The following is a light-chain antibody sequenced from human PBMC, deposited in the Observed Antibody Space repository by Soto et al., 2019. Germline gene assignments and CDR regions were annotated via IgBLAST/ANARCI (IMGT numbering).Light chain of an antibody. CDR3: NSYAGSNNLV. Sequence: QSALTQPPSASGSPGQSVTISCTGTSSDVGAYNYVSWYQQHPGEVPKPLIYEVTQRPSGVPDRFSGSKSGNTASLTVSGLQAEDEADYYCNSYAGSNNLVFGGGTKLTVL. V-gene: IGLV2-8*01. J-gene: IGLJ2*01. CDR1: SSDVGAYNY. CDR2: EVT.